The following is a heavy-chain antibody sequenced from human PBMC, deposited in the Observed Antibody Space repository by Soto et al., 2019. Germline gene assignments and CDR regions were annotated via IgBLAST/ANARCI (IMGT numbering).Heavy chain of an antibody. CDR3: ARAWGGNVFDY. V-gene: IGHV4-59*08. J-gene: IGHJ4*02. CDR1: GGSISSYY. CDR2: IYYSGST. D-gene: IGHD3-16*01. Sequence: SETLSLTCTVSGGSISSYYWSWIRQPPGKGLEWIGYIYYSGSTNYNPSLKSRVTISVDTSKNQFSLKLSSVTAADTAVYYCARAWGGNVFDYWGQGTLVTFSS.